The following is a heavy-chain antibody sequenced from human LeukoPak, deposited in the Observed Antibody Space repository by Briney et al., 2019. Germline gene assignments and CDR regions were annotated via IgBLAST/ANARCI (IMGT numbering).Heavy chain of an antibody. J-gene: IGHJ4*02. CDR1: GASISNFY. V-gene: IGHV4-34*01. CDR3: ARGSFDGIDY. D-gene: IGHD1-26*01. CDR2: INDSGST. Sequence: PSETLSLTCTVSGASISNFYWSWIRQPPGKGLEWIGEINDSGSTKYNSSLKSRVAILIDTSKNQFFLKLTSVTAADTAVYYCARGSFDGIDYWGQGTLVTVSS.